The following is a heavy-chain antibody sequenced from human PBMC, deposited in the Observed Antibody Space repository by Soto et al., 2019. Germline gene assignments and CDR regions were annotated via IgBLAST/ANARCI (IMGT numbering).Heavy chain of an antibody. CDR3: VKGEYYYDSSGYYPFDY. V-gene: IGHV3-66*01. CDR2: IYTGGST. Sequence: GGSLRLSCAASGFTVSSNYMSWVRQAPGKGLEWVSVIYTGGSTYYADSVKGRFTISRDNSKNTAYLQMSSLRVEDTAVYYCVKGEYYYDSSGYYPFDYWGQGTLVTVSS. J-gene: IGHJ4*02. CDR1: GFTVSSNY. D-gene: IGHD3-22*01.